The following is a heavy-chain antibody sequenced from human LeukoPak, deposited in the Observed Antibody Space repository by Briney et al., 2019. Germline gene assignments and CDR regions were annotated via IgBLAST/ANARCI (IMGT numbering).Heavy chain of an antibody. D-gene: IGHD6-13*01. V-gene: IGHV4-34*01. CDR2: INHSGST. CDR1: GGSISSYY. Sequence: SETLSLTCTVSGGSISSYYWSWIRQPPGKGLEWIGEINHSGSTNYNPSLKSRVTISVDTSKNQFSLKLSSVTAADTAVYYCARGPAGYSSSWYWDYWGQGTLVTVSS. CDR3: ARGPAGYSSSWYWDY. J-gene: IGHJ4*02.